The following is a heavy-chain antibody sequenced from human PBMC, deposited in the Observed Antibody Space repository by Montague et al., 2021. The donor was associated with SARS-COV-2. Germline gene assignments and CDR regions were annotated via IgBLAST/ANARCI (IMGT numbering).Heavy chain of an antibody. CDR2: IDWDDDK. Sequence: PVLAKPTKTLTLTCTFSGFSLSTSGMCVSWIRQPPGKALEWLARIDWDDDKYYSTSLKTRLTISKDTSKNQVVLTMTNMDPVDTATYYCAREYSSGVYFDYWGQGTLVTVSS. CDR1: GFSLSTSGMC. D-gene: IGHD6-19*01. CDR3: AREYSSGVYFDY. V-gene: IGHV2-70*11. J-gene: IGHJ4*02.